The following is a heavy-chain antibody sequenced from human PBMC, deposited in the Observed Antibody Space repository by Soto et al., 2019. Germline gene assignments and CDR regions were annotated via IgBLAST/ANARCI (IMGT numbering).Heavy chain of an antibody. CDR3: AKDQDNTDYYWIFDL. D-gene: IGHD4-17*01. CDR1: GFNFRKFA. J-gene: IGHJ2*01. V-gene: IGHV3-23*01. Sequence: GSLRLSCAASGFNFRKFAMSWVRQAPVKGLEWVSGMSERSGPPLYADSVKGRFTISRDNSKSTLYLEMNNLRPEDTAVYYCAKDQDNTDYYWIFDLWGRGTPVTVSS. CDR2: MSERSGPP.